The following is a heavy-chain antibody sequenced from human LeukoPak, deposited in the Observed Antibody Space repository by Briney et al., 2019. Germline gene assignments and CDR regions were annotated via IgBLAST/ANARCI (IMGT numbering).Heavy chain of an antibody. J-gene: IGHJ4*02. CDR1: GYTFTSYD. CDR2: MNPNSGNT. Sequence: ASVKVSCKASGYTFTSYDINWVRQATGQGLEWMGWMNPNSGNTGYAQKFQGRVTITRNTSISTAYMELSSLRSEDTAVYYCARSGYCSSWYRNWGQGTLVTVSS. D-gene: IGHD6-13*01. V-gene: IGHV1-8*03. CDR3: ARSGYCSSWYRN.